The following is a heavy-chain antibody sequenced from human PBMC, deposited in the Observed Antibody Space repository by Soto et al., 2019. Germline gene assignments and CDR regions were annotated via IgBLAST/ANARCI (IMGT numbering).Heavy chain of an antibody. Sequence: GGSLRLSCAASGFTFSSYSMNWVRQAPGKGLEWVSYISSSTSTTYYADSVKGRFTISRDNAKNSLYLQMNSLRAEDTAVYYCATDKGRSPLDYWGQGTLVTVSS. V-gene: IGHV3-48*01. D-gene: IGHD2-15*01. CDR2: ISSSTSTT. CDR3: ATDKGRSPLDY. J-gene: IGHJ4*02. CDR1: GFTFSSYS.